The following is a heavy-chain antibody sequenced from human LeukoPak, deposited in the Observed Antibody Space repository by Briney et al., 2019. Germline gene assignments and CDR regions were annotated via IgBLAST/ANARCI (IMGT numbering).Heavy chain of an antibody. CDR1: GYTFTSYA. CDR2: INTNTGNP. Sequence: ASVKVSCKASGYTFTSYAMNWVRQAPGQGLEWMGWINTNTGNPTYAQGFTGRFVFSLDTSVSTAYLQISSLKAEDTAVYYCAREREETRLTMVRGVPPLDYWGQGTLVTVSS. CDR3: AREREETRLTMVRGVPPLDY. D-gene: IGHD3-10*01. V-gene: IGHV7-4-1*02. J-gene: IGHJ4*02.